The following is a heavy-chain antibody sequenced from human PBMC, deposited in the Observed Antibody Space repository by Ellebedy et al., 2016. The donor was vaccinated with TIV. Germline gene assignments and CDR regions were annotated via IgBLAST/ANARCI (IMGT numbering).Heavy chain of an antibody. D-gene: IGHD7-27*01. CDR3: ARAKLGMPLDY. CDR1: GFIFSSYT. CDR2: ISSDGSNK. V-gene: IGHV3-30-3*01. J-gene: IGHJ4*02. Sequence: GESLKISXAASGFIFSSYTMHWVHQAPGKGLEWVAVISSDGSNKHYADSVKGRFTISRDDSKNTLYLQMNSLRAEDTAVYYCARAKLGMPLDYWGQGTLVTVSS.